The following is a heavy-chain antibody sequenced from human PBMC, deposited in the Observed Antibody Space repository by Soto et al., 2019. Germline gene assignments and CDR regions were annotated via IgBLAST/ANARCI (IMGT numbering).Heavy chain of an antibody. CDR3: ATGYCRSDNCHFTH. V-gene: IGHV3-48*02. D-gene: IGHD2-2*03. CDR2: ISGTSETI. J-gene: IGHJ4*02. Sequence: DVQLVESGGGLVKPGGSLRLSCAASGFNFHTYTMTWVRQAPGKGLEWVSYISGTSETIFYADSVKGRFTISRDNAKNSVYLQLNSLRDEETAVYYCATGYCRSDNCHFTHWGQGTLVTVSS. CDR1: GFNFHTYT.